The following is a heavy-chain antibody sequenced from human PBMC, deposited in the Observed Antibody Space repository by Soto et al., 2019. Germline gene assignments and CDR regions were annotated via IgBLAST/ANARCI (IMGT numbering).Heavy chain of an antibody. Sequence: GASVKVSCKASGYTFTGYYMHWVRQAPGQGLEWMGWINPNSGGTNYAQKFQGRVTMTRDTSISTAYMELSRLRSDDTAVYYCARDTASIVVVPAAILYYYYGMDVWGQGTPVTVYS. CDR1: GYTFTGYY. V-gene: IGHV1-2*02. J-gene: IGHJ6*02. D-gene: IGHD2-2*02. CDR2: INPNSGGT. CDR3: ARDTASIVVVPAAILYYYYGMDV.